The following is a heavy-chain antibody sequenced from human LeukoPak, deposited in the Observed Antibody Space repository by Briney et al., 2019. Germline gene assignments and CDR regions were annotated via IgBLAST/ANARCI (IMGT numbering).Heavy chain of an antibody. CDR1: GFTFSSYG. V-gene: IGHV3-30*02. Sequence: GGSLRLSCAASGFTFSSYGMHWVRQAPGKGLEWVAFIRYDGSNKYYADSVKGRFTISRDNSKNTLYLQMNSLRAEDTAMYYCAKDSNYFDSSDYLDAFHIWGQGTMVTVSS. J-gene: IGHJ3*02. CDR2: IRYDGSNK. D-gene: IGHD3-22*01. CDR3: AKDSNYFDSSDYLDAFHI.